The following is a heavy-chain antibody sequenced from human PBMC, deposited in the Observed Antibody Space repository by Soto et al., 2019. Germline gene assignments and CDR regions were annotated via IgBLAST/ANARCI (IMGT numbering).Heavy chain of an antibody. CDR1: GFTFSSYA. Sequence: QAQLVESRGGVVQPGRSLRLSCAASGFTFSSYAMHWVRQAPGKGLEWVTFISYDGSDKYSADSVKGRFTISRDNSKNTLYLQMNSLRAEDTAVYYCAKEGPIAVAGTGFDYWGQGTLVTVSS. J-gene: IGHJ4*02. CDR2: ISYDGSDK. D-gene: IGHD6-19*01. CDR3: AKEGPIAVAGTGFDY. V-gene: IGHV3-30-3*01.